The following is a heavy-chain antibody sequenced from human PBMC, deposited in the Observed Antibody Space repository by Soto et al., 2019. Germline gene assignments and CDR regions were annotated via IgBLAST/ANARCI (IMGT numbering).Heavy chain of an antibody. V-gene: IGHV3-33*01. D-gene: IGHD3-10*01. CDR1: GFTFSSYG. CDR2: IWYDGSNK. CDR3: ARGRASGLWLGELSY. J-gene: IGHJ4*02. Sequence: QVQLVESGGGVVQPGRSLRLSCAASGFTFSSYGMHWVRQAPGKGLEWVAVIWYDGSNKYYADSVKGRFTISRDNSKNTLYRQMNSLRAEDTAVYYCARGRASGLWLGELSYWGQGTLVTVSS.